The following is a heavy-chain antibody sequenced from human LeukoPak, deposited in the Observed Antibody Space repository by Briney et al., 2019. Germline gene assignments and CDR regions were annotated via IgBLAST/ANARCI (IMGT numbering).Heavy chain of an antibody. D-gene: IGHD5-18*01. Sequence: SETLSLTCTVSGGSISSYYWSWIRQPAGKGLEWIGRIYTSGSTNYNPSLKSRVTMSVDTSKNQFSLKLSSVTAADTAVYYCARDGHSYGYRYYYYYMDVWGKGTTVTVSS. J-gene: IGHJ6*03. CDR2: IYTSGST. CDR1: GGSISSYY. V-gene: IGHV4-4*07. CDR3: ARDGHSYGYRYYYYYMDV.